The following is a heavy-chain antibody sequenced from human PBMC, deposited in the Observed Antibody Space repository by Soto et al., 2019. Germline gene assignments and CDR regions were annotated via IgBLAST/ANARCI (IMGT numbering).Heavy chain of an antibody. Sequence: GGSLRLSCTASGFTFGDYAMSWVRQAPGKGLEWVGFIRSKAYGGTTEYAASVKGRFTISRDDSKSIAYLQMNSLKTEDTAVYYCTRDQVAGTRYFDYWGQGTLVTVSS. CDR3: TRDQVAGTRYFDY. D-gene: IGHD6-19*01. CDR2: IRSKAYGGTT. V-gene: IGHV3-49*04. J-gene: IGHJ4*02. CDR1: GFTFGDYA.